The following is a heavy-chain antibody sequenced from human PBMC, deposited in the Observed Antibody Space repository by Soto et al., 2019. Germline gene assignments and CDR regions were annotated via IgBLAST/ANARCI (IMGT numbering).Heavy chain of an antibody. CDR1: GLTVSASF. Sequence: EVQLVESGGGLVRPGGSLRLSCAASGLTVSASFMNWVRQTPGKGLEWVSVLYAGGSSGSTYYAESVKGRFFTSRDDYRNTLYLQMDSLREEDTGVYYCANAVASGWNAFDFWGQGTMVSVSS. D-gene: IGHD6-19*01. CDR3: ANAVASGWNAFDF. J-gene: IGHJ3*01. V-gene: IGHV3-53*01. CDR2: LYAGGSSGST.